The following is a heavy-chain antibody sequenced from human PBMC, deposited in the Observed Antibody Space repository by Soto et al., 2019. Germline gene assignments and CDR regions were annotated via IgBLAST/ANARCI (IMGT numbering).Heavy chain of an antibody. V-gene: IGHV4-39*01. D-gene: IGHD3-22*01. CDR1: GGSISSSSYY. J-gene: IGHJ5*02. CDR3: ARTTYYYDSSGYYYVSAWFDP. Sequence: PSEPLSLTCTVSGGSISSSSYYRGRNRQPPGKGLEWIGSIYYSGSTYYNPSLKSRVTISVDTSKNQFSLKLSSVTAADTAVYYCARTTYYYDSSGYYYVSAWFDPWGQGTLVT. CDR2: IYYSGST.